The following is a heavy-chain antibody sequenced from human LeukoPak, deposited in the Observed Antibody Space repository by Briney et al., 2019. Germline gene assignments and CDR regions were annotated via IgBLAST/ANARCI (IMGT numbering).Heavy chain of an antibody. CDR1: GASINNYY. Sequence: SETLSLTCTVSGASINNYYWSWIRQPAGKGLEWIGRIYITGSNIYNPSFKSRVTMSVDTSKNQFSLKLSSVTAADTVVYYRARDRGVPCPGFDYWGQGTLVTVSS. D-gene: IGHD3-10*01. CDR2: IYITGSN. V-gene: IGHV4-4*07. CDR3: ARDRGVPCPGFDY. J-gene: IGHJ4*02.